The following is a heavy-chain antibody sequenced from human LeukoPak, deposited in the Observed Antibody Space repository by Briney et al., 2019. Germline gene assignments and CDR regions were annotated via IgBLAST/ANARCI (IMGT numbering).Heavy chain of an antibody. CDR3: ARAAPGVAGYFDY. Sequence: SETLSLTCTVSGASISSYYWSWIRQSPGKGLEWIGYIYYRGSTKYNPSLKSRVTISVDTSNNQLFLKVTSVTAADTAVYYCARAAPGVAGYFDYWGQGTLVTVSS. CDR1: GASISSYY. V-gene: IGHV4-59*01. D-gene: IGHD2-15*01. CDR2: IYYRGST. J-gene: IGHJ4*02.